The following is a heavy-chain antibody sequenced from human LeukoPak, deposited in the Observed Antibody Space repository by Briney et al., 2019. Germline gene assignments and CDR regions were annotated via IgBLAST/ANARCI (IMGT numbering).Heavy chain of an antibody. CDR1: GFTFSSYA. CDR2: ISGSGGST. CDR3: ARGIVGATPFDY. V-gene: IGHV3-23*01. D-gene: IGHD1-26*01. J-gene: IGHJ4*02. Sequence: PGGSLRLSCAASGFTFSSYAMSWVRQAPGKGLEWVSAISGSGGSTYYADSVKGRFTISRDNAKNSLYLQMNSLRAEDTAVYFCARGIVGATPFDYWGQGSLVTVSS.